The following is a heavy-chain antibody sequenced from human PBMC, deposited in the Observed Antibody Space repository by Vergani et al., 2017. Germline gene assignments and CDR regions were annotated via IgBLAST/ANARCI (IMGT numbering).Heavy chain of an antibody. CDR3: ARYDAGGIQDYGDATRYYYYGMDV. Sequence: QVQLVQSGAEVKKPGSSVKVSCKASGGTFSSYAISWVRQAPGQGLEWMGRIIPIFGTANYAQKFPGRVTITADESTSTAYMELSSLRSEDSAVYYCARYDAGGIQDYGDATRYYYYGMDVWGQGTTVTVSS. D-gene: IGHD4-17*01. CDR1: GGTFSSYA. CDR2: IIPIFGTA. J-gene: IGHJ6*02. V-gene: IGHV1-69*18.